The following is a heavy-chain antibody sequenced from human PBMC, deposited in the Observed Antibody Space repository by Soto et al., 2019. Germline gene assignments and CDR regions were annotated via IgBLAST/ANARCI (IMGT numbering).Heavy chain of an antibody. CDR2: IIAGNGNT. V-gene: IGHV1-3*01. CDR3: ARSIRLAGDY. Sequence: QVQLVQSGAEVKKPGASVKVSCKASGYTFTSYAMHWVRQAPGQRLEWMGWIIAGNGNTKYSQKFQVRVTITRDTFASKATMALSSVRCEDTAVYSSARSIRLAGDYGGQGTLGTVST. CDR1: GYTFTSYA. J-gene: IGHJ4*02.